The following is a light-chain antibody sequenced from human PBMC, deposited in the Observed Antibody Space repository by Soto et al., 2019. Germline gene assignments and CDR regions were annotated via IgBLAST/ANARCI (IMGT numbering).Light chain of an antibody. Sequence: EIVMTQSPATLSVSPGARATLSCWASQSVSNKLAWYQQTPGQAPRLLIYGASTRATGIPARFSGSGSGTEFTLTISSLQSEDFAVYYCQEYHYWPLTFGGGTKVEIK. V-gene: IGKV3-15*01. CDR2: GAS. J-gene: IGKJ4*01. CDR3: QEYHYWPLT. CDR1: QSVSNK.